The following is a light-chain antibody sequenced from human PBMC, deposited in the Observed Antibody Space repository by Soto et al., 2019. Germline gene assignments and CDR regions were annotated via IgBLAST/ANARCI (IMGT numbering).Light chain of an antibody. J-gene: IGKJ1*01. CDR3: QKCYSFPRT. CDR1: QRIASA. V-gene: IGKV1-5*03. CDR2: QAS. Sequence: DIQLTQSPSTLSAYVGDRVTITCRASQRIASAVAWYHQRPGKAPIRLLYQASSIESEVSSRCSGSVSRAQIFLTTSGVQSEELATYYCQKCYSFPRTFGQGTKVDIK.